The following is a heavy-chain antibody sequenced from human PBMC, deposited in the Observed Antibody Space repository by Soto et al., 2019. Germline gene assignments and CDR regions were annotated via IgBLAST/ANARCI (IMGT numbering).Heavy chain of an antibody. V-gene: IGHV3-23*01. CDR3: AKPPKDGCNSHDALHI. CDR1: GFTFSNCA. J-gene: IGHJ3*02. Sequence: GGSLRLSCTASGFTFSNCAMSWVRQAPGRGLECVSVISVGGDATFYADSVKGRFTISRDNSKNTVYLQMNSLRAEDTAVFYCAKPPKDGCNSHDALHICGQGTMVTVSS. CDR2: ISVGGDAT. D-gene: IGHD2-15*01.